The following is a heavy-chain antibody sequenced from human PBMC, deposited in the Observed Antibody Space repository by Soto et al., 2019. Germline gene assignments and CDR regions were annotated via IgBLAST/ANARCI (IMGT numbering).Heavy chain of an antibody. CDR3: ARENGHCSNNACNRGAFDI. D-gene: IGHD2-8*01. V-gene: IGHV3-21*02. CDR2: IANGDNHI. CDR1: GFTFSDYS. Sequence: EVQLVESGGGLVKPGGSPRLSCAASGFTFSDYSMLWVRQAPGKGLEWLSFIANGDNHIFYSDLVKGRFTISRDNAKNSVYLQVNSLRADDTAVYYCARENGHCSNNACNRGAFDIWGQGTMVTVSS. J-gene: IGHJ3*02.